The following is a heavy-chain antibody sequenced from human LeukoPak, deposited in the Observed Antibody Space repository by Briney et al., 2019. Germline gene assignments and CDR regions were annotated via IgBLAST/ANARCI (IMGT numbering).Heavy chain of an antibody. Sequence: ESLKISCKGLGYSFTSYWIGWVRQMPGKGLEWMGIIYPGDSDTRYSPAFQGQVTISADKSISTAYLQWSSLKASDTAMYYCARQVVVVPAAPLGVDYYYMDVWGKGTTVTVSS. V-gene: IGHV5-51*01. D-gene: IGHD2-2*01. CDR2: IYPGDSDT. J-gene: IGHJ6*03. CDR3: ARQVVVVPAAPLGVDYYYMDV. CDR1: GYSFTSYW.